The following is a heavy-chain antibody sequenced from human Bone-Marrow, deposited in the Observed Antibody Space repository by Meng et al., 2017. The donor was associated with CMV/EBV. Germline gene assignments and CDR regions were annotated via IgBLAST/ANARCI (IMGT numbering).Heavy chain of an antibody. CDR3: ARVGYSYGYTFPY. J-gene: IGHJ4*02. V-gene: IGHV4-34*01. CDR1: GGSFSGYY. CDR2: INHSGST. D-gene: IGHD5-18*01. Sequence: SETLSLTCAVYGGSFSGYYWSWIRQPPGKGLEWIGEINHSGSTNYNPSLKSRVTISVDTSKNQFSLKLSSVTAADTAVYYCARVGYSYGYTFPYWGQGNLVNVSS.